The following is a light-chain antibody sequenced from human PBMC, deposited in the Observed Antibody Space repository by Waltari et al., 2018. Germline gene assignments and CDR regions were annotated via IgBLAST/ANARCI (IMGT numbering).Light chain of an antibody. CDR1: ESVSRT. J-gene: IGKJ1*01. CDR2: GAS. V-gene: IGKV3-20*01. Sequence: VVLTQSPGTLFLSVGGRATVSCRARESVSRTLAWYQQKPGQAPRLLIYGASTRATGIPDRFSGSGSGTDFSLTISRLEPDDFAVYYCQHYLRLPVTFGQGTTVEI. CDR3: QHYLRLPVT.